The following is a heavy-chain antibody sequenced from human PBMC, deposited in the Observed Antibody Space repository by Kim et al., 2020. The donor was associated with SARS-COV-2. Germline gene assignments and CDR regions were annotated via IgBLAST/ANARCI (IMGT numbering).Heavy chain of an antibody. Sequence: GGSLRLSCAASGFTFSSYGMHWVRQAPGKGLEWVAVIWYDGSNKYYADSVKGRFTISRDNSKNTLYLQMNSLRAEDTAAYYCAIQGVVVTSSPHYFDYWG. CDR1: GFTFSSYG. CDR2: IWYDGSNK. CDR3: AIQGVVVTSSPHYFDY. V-gene: IGHV3-33*01. D-gene: IGHD3-22*01. J-gene: IGHJ4*01.